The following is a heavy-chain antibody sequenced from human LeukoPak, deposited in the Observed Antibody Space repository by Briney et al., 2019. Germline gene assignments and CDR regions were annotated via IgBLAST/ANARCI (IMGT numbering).Heavy chain of an antibody. CDR1: GDSINSGGYY. V-gene: IGHV4-31*03. D-gene: IGHD3-22*01. Sequence: PSETLTLTCSISGDSINSGGYYWNWIRQPPGKGLEWLGYIHSGGNAYFNPSVEGRSSISLGKSQNQFFLRLTSVTAADTAVYFCARDHYDSRGDYVVEYWGQGTLVTVSS. CDR2: IHSGGNA. CDR3: ARDHYDSRGDYVVEY. J-gene: IGHJ4*02.